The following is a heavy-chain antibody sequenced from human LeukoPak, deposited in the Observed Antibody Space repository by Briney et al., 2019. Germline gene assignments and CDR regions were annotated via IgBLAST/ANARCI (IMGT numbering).Heavy chain of an antibody. CDR3: ASGSYYFDY. Sequence: PSQTLSLTCTVSGGSISSGGYYWSWIRQHPGKGLEWIGHIHYSGSTYYNPSLQSRVTISPDTSKNQFSLKLNSVTAADTAVYYCASGSYYFDYWGQGTLVTVSS. CDR2: IHYSGST. J-gene: IGHJ4*02. V-gene: IGHV4-31*03. CDR1: GGSISSGGYY. D-gene: IGHD1-26*01.